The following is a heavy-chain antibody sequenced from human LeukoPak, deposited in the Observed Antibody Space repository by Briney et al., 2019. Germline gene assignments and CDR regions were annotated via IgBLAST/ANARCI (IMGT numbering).Heavy chain of an antibody. D-gene: IGHD3-9*01. CDR1: GYTFTSYY. CDR2: INPSGGST. CDR3: ARDRAALRYFERGGPEY. Sequence: AADRVSCKASGYTFTSYYMHWVRQAPGQGLEWMGIINPSGGSTDYAQKFQGRVTMTRDTSTSTVYIELSSLRSEDTAVYYSARDRAALRYFERGGPEYWGQGTLVTGSS. V-gene: IGHV1-46*01. J-gene: IGHJ4*02.